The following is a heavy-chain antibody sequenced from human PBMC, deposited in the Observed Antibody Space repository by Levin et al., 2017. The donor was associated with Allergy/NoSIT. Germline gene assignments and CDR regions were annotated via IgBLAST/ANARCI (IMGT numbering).Heavy chain of an antibody. CDR1: GFTFSSFA. CDR3: ASSVFGVVTSGFDY. Sequence: GESLKISCAASGFTFSSFAMHWVRQAPGKGLEWVAGISYDESNKYYEDSVKGQFTISRDTPKNTLYRQMNSLRADDTAVYYCASSVFGVVTSGFDYWGQGTLVTVSS. D-gene: IGHD3-3*01. CDR2: ISYDESNK. J-gene: IGHJ4*02. V-gene: IGHV3-30-3*01.